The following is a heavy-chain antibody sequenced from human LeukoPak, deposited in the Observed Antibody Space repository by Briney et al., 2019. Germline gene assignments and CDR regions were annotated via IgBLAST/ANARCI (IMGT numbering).Heavy chain of an antibody. Sequence: SVKVSCKASGGTFSSYAISWVRQAPGQGLEWMGRIIPILGIANYAQKFQGRVTITTDESTSTAYMELSSLRSEDTAVYYCARGFSSGWHLGTGFDPWGQGTLVTVSS. CDR1: GGTFSSYA. D-gene: IGHD3-22*01. J-gene: IGHJ5*02. V-gene: IGHV1-69*04. CDR2: IIPILGIA. CDR3: ARGFSSGWHLGTGFDP.